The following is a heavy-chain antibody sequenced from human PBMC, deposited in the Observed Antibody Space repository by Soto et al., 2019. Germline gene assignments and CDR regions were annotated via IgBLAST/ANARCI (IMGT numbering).Heavy chain of an antibody. Sequence: EVQLVESGGGLVQPGGSLRLSCVASGFTFNRYWMTWVRQAPGKGLEWVANIKGDGSEKYYVDSVKGRFTISTDNAKNSLYVQMDSVRAEDTAVYYCAREGRGYCSSTTCPGIWGQGTLVTVSS. J-gene: IGHJ4*02. V-gene: IGHV3-7*01. D-gene: IGHD2-2*01. CDR2: IKGDGSEK. CDR3: AREGRGYCSSTTCPGI. CDR1: GFTFNRYW.